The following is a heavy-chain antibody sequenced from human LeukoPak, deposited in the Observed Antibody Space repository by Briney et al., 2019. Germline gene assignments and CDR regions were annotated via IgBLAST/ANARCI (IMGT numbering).Heavy chain of an antibody. V-gene: IGHV1-2*02. D-gene: IGHD6-13*01. J-gene: IGHJ3*02. Sequence: ASVKVSCKASGYTFTGYYMHWVRQAPGQGLEWMGWINPNSGGTNYAQKFQGRVTMTRDTSISTAYMELSRLRSDDTAVYYCARGAQQLGFHWAFDIWGQGTMVTVSS. CDR2: INPNSGGT. CDR1: GYTFTGYY. CDR3: ARGAQQLGFHWAFDI.